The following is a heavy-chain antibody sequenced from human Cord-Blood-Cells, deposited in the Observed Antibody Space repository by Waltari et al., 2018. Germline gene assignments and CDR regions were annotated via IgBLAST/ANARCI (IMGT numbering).Heavy chain of an antibody. V-gene: IGHV3-7*01. J-gene: IGHJ4*02. CDR1: GFPFRSYW. Sequence: EVQLVESGGGLVQPGGSLRLSCAASGFPFRSYWMSWVSQAPGKGLEWVANIKQDGSEKYYVDSVKGRFTISRDNAKNSLYLQMNSLRAEDTAVYYCARSYYDSSGYFDYWGQGTLVTVSS. CDR3: ARSYYDSSGYFDY. D-gene: IGHD3-22*01. CDR2: IKQDGSEK.